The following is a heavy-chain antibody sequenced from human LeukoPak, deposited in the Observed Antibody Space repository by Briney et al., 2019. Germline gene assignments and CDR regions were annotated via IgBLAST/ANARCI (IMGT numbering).Heavy chain of an antibody. CDR3: TKAWAAAGIFDS. J-gene: IGHJ4*02. CDR1: GFTFNSYA. D-gene: IGHD6-13*01. CDR2: ITHSGGGT. V-gene: IGHV3-23*01. Sequence: PGGSLRLPCAASGFTFNSYAMSWVRQAPGKGLAWVSTITHSGGGTFYADSVKGRFTISRDISENTLYLQMKSLRVEDTAVYYCTKAWAAAGIFDSWGLGTLVTVSS.